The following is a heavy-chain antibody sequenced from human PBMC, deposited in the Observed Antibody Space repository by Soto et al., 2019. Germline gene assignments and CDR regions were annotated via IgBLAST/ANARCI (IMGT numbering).Heavy chain of an antibody. D-gene: IGHD3-3*01. V-gene: IGHV3-48*03. Sequence: PGGSLRLSCAASGFTFSSYEINWVRQAPGKGLEWASYISSSGSTIYYADSVKGRFTISRDNAKNSLYLQMNSLRAEDTAVYYCARGSTYYDFWSGFYGMDVWGQGTTVTVSS. CDR2: ISSSGSTI. CDR3: ARGSTYYDFWSGFYGMDV. CDR1: GFTFSSYE. J-gene: IGHJ6*02.